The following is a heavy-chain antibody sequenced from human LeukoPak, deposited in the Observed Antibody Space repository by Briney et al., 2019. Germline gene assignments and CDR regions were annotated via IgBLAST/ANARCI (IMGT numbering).Heavy chain of an antibody. CDR3: ARDREYYYDSSGYYSTPVY. CDR1: GYTFTGYY. J-gene: IGHJ4*02. D-gene: IGHD3-22*01. V-gene: IGHV1-2*02. CDR2: INPNSGGT. Sequence: ASVKVSCKASGYTFTGYYMHWVRQAPGQGLEWMGWINPNSGGTNYAQKLQGRVTMTTDTSTSTAYMELRSLRSDDTAVYYCARDREYYYDSSGYYSTPVYWGQGTLVTVSS.